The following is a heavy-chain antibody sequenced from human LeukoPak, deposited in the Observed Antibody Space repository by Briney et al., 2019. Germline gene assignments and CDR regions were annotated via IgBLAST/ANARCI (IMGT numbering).Heavy chain of an antibody. V-gene: IGHV3-30*02. Sequence: GGSLRLSCAASGFTFSSYGMHWVRQAPGKGLEWVSFIRYDGTKIYCADSVKGRFTISRDNSKNTLYLQLSSLRAEDTAVYYCAKLVGAIPSDYWGQGTLVTVSS. CDR1: GFTFSSYG. CDR3: AKLVGAIPSDY. J-gene: IGHJ4*02. D-gene: IGHD1-26*01. CDR2: IRYDGTKI.